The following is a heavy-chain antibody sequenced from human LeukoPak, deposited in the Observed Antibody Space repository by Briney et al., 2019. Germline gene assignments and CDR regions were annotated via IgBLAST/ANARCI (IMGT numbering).Heavy chain of an antibody. V-gene: IGHV1-69*05. CDR3: ARAWPRDCSSTSCHDAFDI. J-gene: IGHJ3*02. Sequence: SVKVSCKASGGTFSSYAISWMPQAPGQGLEWMGGIIPIFGTANYAQKFQGRVTITTDESTSTAYMELSSLRSEDTAVYYCARAWPRDCSSTSCHDAFDIWGQGTMVTVSS. CDR2: IIPIFGTA. CDR1: GGTFSSYA. D-gene: IGHD2-2*01.